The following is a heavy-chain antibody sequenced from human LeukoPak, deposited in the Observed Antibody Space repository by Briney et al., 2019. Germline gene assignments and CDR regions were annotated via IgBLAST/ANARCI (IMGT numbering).Heavy chain of an antibody. CDR1: GFTFSSYW. CDR2: IKQDGSEK. CDR3: ARMLDFWSGPDY. J-gene: IGHJ4*02. Sequence: PGGSLRLSCAASGFTFSSYWMTWVRQAPGKGLEWVANIKQDGSEKYFVDSVKGRFTVSRDNAKNSLYLQMSSLRAEDTAVYYCARMLDFWSGPDYWGQGTLVTVSS. D-gene: IGHD3-3*01. V-gene: IGHV3-7*01.